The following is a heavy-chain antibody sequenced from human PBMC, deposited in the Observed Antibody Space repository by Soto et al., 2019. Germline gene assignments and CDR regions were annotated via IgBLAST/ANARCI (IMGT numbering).Heavy chain of an antibody. D-gene: IGHD2-2*03. CDR1: GGSISSSSYY. CDR2: IYYSGST. Sequence: SETLSLTCTLSGGSISSSSYYWGWICQPPGKGLEWIGRIYYSGSTYYNPSLKSRGTISVDTSKNQSSLKLSSVTAADTAVYYCARGGYCISTSCYLSWFDPWGQGTLVTV. V-gene: IGHV4-39*01. CDR3: ARGGYCISTSCYLSWFDP. J-gene: IGHJ5*02.